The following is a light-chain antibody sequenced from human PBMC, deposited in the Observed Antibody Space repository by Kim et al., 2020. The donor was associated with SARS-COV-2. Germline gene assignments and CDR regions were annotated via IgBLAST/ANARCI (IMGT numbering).Light chain of an antibody. CDR1: QSISSW. J-gene: IGKJ5*01. CDR2: KAS. V-gene: IGKV1-5*03. Sequence: AAVGDRVTITCRASQSISSWLAWYQQKPGKAPKLLIYKASSLESGVPSRFSGSGSGTEFTLTISSLQPDDFATYYCQQYNSYSITFGQGTRLEIK. CDR3: QQYNSYSIT.